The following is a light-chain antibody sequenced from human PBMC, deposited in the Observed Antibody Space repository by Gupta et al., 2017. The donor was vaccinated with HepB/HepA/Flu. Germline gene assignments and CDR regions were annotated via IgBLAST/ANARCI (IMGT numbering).Light chain of an antibody. CDR1: SGHSSYA. CDR3: QTWGSGIGYA. V-gene: IGLV4-69*01. Sequence: QLVLTQSPSASASLGASVTLTCTLSSGHSSYAIAWHQQQPEKGPRYLMKVNSDGSHTKGDGIPDRFSGSSSGAERYLTISSLQAEDEADYYGQTWGSGIGYAFGTGTKVTVL. CDR2: VNSDGSH. J-gene: IGLJ1*01.